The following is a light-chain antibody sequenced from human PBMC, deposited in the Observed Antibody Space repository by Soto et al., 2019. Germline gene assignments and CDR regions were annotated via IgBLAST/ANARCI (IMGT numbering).Light chain of an antibody. CDR1: QSVSSSY. J-gene: IGKJ4*01. CDR3: QHYGSSQVCT. Sequence: IVLTQSPGTLSLSPGERATLSCRASQSVSSSYLAWYQQKPGQAPRLLIYGASSRSTGIPDRFSGSGSGTDVTLTLSRLEPEDGSVYDCQHYGSSQVCTFGGGTKVEIK. CDR2: GAS. V-gene: IGKV3-20*01.